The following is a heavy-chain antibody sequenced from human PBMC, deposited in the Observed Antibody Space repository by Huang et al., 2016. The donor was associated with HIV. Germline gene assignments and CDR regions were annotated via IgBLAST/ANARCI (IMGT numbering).Heavy chain of an antibody. J-gene: IGHJ3*02. Sequence: QLQLQGSGPGLVKPSETLSLTCTVSGGSITSSSYYWGWIRQPPGKGLEWVCSIYYSGSTDYNPSLKSRVTVSVDTSKNQFSLKLSSVTAADTAVYYCARHFSYYDSSGYTPWDAFDIWGQGTMVTVSS. CDR1: GGSITSSSYY. CDR3: ARHFSYYDSSGYTPWDAFDI. D-gene: IGHD3-22*01. V-gene: IGHV4-39*01. CDR2: IYYSGST.